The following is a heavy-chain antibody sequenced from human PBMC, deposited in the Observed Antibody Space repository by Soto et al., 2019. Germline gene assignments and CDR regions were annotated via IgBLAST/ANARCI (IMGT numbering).Heavy chain of an antibody. V-gene: IGHV3-74*01. CDR3: ARVGYSYGYWFDP. CDR2: IYNDGTYA. CDR1: GFTFNMYW. D-gene: IGHD5-18*01. Sequence: GGSLRLSCAGSGFTFNMYWMHWVRQVPGKGPVWVARIYNDGTYADYADSVKGRFTISRDNAKNSLYLQMNSLRAEDTAVYYCARVGYSYGYWFDPWGQGTLVTVSS. J-gene: IGHJ5*02.